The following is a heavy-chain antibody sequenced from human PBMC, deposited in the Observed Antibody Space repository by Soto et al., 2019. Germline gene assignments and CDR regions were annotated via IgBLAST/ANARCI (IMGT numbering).Heavy chain of an antibody. D-gene: IGHD3-10*01. CDR2: IWYDGSNK. V-gene: IGHV3-33*01. CDR3: ARKYTVVRGVIIDYGMDV. Sequence: PGGSLRLSCAASGFTFSSYGMHWVRQAPGKGLEWVAVIWYDGSNKYYADSVKGRFTISRGNSKNTLYLQMNSLRAEDTAVYYCARKYTVVRGVIIDYGMDVWGQGTAVTVSS. CDR1: GFTFSSYG. J-gene: IGHJ6*02.